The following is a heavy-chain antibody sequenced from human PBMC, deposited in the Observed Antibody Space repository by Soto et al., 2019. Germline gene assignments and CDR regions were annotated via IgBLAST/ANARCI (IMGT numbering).Heavy chain of an antibody. CDR3: AKSSVWYPYFDS. CDR1: GFSFSSYA. V-gene: IGHV3-30-3*02. CDR2: LSYDGSKR. Sequence: GGSLRLSCAASGFSFSSYALHWVRQAPGKGLEWLGGLSYDGSKRFDADSVKGRFAISRDSSKNTLDLQMNSLRAEDTAIYYCAKSSVWYPYFDSWGQGTPVTVSS. J-gene: IGHJ4*02. D-gene: IGHD6-13*01.